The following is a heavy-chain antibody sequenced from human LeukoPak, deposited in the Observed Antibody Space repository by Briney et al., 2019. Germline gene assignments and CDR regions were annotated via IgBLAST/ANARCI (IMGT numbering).Heavy chain of an antibody. CDR3: ARDRCGGDCFAFDI. CDR2: ISSSSTYT. CDR1: GFTLSSQN. Sequence: GGSLRLSCAASGFTLSSQNMNWVRQAPGKGLEWVSSISSSSTYTDYADSVKGRFTISRDNAKNSLYLQINSLRGEDTAVYYCARDRCGGDCFAFDIWGQGTMVTVSS. J-gene: IGHJ3*02. D-gene: IGHD2-21*02. V-gene: IGHV3-21*01.